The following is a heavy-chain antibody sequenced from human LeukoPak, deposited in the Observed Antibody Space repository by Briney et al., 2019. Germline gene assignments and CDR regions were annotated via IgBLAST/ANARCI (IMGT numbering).Heavy chain of an antibody. CDR3: ARGLPKHDYGDYGGTWFDP. J-gene: IGHJ5*02. D-gene: IGHD4-17*01. Sequence: GSLRLSCAASGFTFSSYGMSWVRQPPGKGLEWIGGIYYSGNTYYTPSLKRRVTMSIDTSKNQFSLRLSSVTAADTALYYCARGLPKHDYGDYGGTWFDPWGQGTLVTVSS. V-gene: IGHV4-39*07. CDR2: IYYSGNT. CDR1: GFTFSSYG.